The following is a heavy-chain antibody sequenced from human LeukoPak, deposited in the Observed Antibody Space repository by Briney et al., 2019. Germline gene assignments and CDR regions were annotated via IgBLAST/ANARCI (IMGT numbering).Heavy chain of an antibody. CDR2: ISSSSSTI. CDR3: ARDLSWYCSSTSCPTDAFDI. Sequence: GGSLRLSCAASGFTFSSYSMNWVRQAPGKGLEWVSYISSSSSTIYYADSVKGRFTISRDNAKNSLYLQMNSLRAEDTAVYYCARDLSWYCSSTSCPTDAFDIWGQGTMVTVSS. D-gene: IGHD2-2*01. J-gene: IGHJ3*02. V-gene: IGHV3-48*04. CDR1: GFTFSSYS.